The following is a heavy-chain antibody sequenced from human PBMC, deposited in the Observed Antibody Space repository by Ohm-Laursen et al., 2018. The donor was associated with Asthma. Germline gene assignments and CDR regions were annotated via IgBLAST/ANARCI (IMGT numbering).Heavy chain of an antibody. J-gene: IGHJ3*01. CDR1: GFIVSTKF. CDR3: ARGQGSGDISGSDPFDL. V-gene: IGHV3-53*01. Sequence: GSLRLSCSASGFIVSTKFMIWVRQAPGKGLDWVSVIFGSTGTNYADSVKGRFTISRDNSKNTLNLQMSSLRGDDTAVYYCARGQGSGDISGSDPFDLWGQGTTVSVSS. CDR2: IFGSTGT. D-gene: IGHD3-10*01.